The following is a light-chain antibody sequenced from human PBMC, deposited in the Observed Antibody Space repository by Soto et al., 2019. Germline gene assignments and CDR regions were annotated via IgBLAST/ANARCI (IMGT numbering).Light chain of an antibody. J-gene: IGKJ2*01. CDR2: LGS. CDR3: MQALHSSST. V-gene: IGKV2-28*01. Sequence: DIVMTQSPLSLPVTPGEPASISCRSSQSLLHSNGYNDLDGYLQKPGPSPQLLIYLGSTRSSGVQDRFRGSRSGTDFTLKISSVEAEDVVVYYCMQALHSSSTFGQGTKLEIK. CDR1: QSLLHSNGYND.